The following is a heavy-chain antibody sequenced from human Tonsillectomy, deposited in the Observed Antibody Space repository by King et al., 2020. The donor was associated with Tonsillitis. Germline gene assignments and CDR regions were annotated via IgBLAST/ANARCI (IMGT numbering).Heavy chain of an antibody. CDR2: INWDGGIT. CDR1: GFTFDDYT. Sequence: VQLVESGGVVVQPGGSLRISCAASGFTFDDYTMHWVRQAPGKGLEWVSLINWDGGITYYADSVKGRFTISRDNSKNSLYLQMNSLRSEDTALYYCAKAGYSSAWYRGDKYYFDYWGQGTLVTVSS. V-gene: IGHV3-43*01. D-gene: IGHD6-19*01. CDR3: AKAGYSSAWYRGDKYYFDY. J-gene: IGHJ4*02.